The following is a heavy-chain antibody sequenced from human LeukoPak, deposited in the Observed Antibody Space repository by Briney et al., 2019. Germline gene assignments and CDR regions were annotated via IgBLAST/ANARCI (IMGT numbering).Heavy chain of an antibody. CDR3: ARTAAYYGEPEMTFDY. D-gene: IGHD4-17*01. V-gene: IGHV1-2*02. Sequence: ASATVSCKASGYTFTDYYMHWVRPAPGQGLAWMGCINPHSGGTNYALKFQGRVTMTRDTSISTAYMDLSRLRFDDTAVYYCARTAAYYGEPEMTFDYWGQGTLVTVSS. J-gene: IGHJ4*02. CDR1: GYTFTDYY. CDR2: INPHSGGT.